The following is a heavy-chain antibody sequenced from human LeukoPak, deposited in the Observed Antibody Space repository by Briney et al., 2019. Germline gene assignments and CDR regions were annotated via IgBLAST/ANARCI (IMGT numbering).Heavy chain of an antibody. J-gene: IGHJ5*02. CDR3: ARERGYCFDP. Sequence: SETLSLTCTVSGDSISSYYWSWIRQPAGKGLEWIGRIYTSENTNYNPSHKSRVTMSVDRSKNQFSLKLSSVTAADTAVYYCARERGYCFDPWGQGMLVTVSS. CDR2: IYTSENT. CDR1: GDSISSYY. D-gene: IGHD3-3*01. V-gene: IGHV4-4*07.